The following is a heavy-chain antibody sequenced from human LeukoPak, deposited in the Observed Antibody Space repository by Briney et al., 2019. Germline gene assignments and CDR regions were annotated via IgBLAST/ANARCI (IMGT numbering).Heavy chain of an antibody. CDR2: IKSKTDGGTT. V-gene: IGHV3-15*01. Sequence: PGGSLRLSCAASGFTFSNAWMSWVRQAPGKGLEWVGRIKSKTDGGTTDYAAPVKGRFTISRDDSKNTLYLQMNSLKTEDTAVYYCLIEENYYYYYGMDLWGQGTTVTVSS. CDR3: LIEENYYYYYGMDL. J-gene: IGHJ6*02. CDR1: GFTFSNAW.